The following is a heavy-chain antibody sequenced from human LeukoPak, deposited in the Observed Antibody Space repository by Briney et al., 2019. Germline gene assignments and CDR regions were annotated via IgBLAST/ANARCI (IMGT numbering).Heavy chain of an antibody. CDR2: INAGNGNT. J-gene: IGHJ4*02. Sequence: GASVKVSCKASGYTFTSYAMHWVRQAPGQRLEWMGWINAGNGNTKYSQKFQGRVTITRDTSASTAYMELSSLRSEDTAVYYCARAVKDDSSGYYYVPFDYWGQGTLVTVSS. D-gene: IGHD3-22*01. CDR1: GYTFTSYA. CDR3: ARAVKDDSSGYYYVPFDY. V-gene: IGHV1-3*01.